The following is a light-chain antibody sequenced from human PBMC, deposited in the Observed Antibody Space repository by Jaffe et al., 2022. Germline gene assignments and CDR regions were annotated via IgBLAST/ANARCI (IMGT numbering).Light chain of an antibody. V-gene: IGKV1-39*01. CDR1: QSISSY. J-gene: IGKJ2*01. Sequence: DIQMTQSPSSLSASVGDRVTITCRASQSISSYLNWYQQKPGKAPKLLIYAASSLQSGVPSRFSGSGSGTDFTLTISSLQPEDFATYYCQQSYSTPRRYTFGQGTKLEIK. CDR2: AAS. CDR3: QQSYSTPRRYT.